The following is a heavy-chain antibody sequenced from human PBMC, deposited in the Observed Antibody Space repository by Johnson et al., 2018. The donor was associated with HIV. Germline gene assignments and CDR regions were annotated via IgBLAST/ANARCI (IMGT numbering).Heavy chain of an antibody. Sequence: QMLLVESGGGVVQPGRSLRLSCAASGFTFRSHAMHWVRQAPGKGLEWVAVISYDGNNKFQADSVKGRFTISRDNSKNTLHLQMNSLRPEDTAVYYCARNSGNGLVLRGDAFDMWGQGTMVTISS. CDR2: ISYDGNNK. CDR1: GFTFRSHA. J-gene: IGHJ3*02. CDR3: ARNSGNGLVLRGDAFDM. D-gene: IGHD2-8*01. V-gene: IGHV3-30-3*01.